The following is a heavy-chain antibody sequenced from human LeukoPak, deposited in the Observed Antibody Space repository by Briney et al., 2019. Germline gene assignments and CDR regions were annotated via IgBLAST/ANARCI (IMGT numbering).Heavy chain of an antibody. D-gene: IGHD3-10*01. CDR1: GGTFNMYA. Sequence: GASVKVSCKASGGTFNMYAISWVRQAPGQGLEWMGGFIPTLRTTNYAQKFQGRVTITTDESTSTSYRELSSLRSEDTAGYYCAGGGEAYGSGSYWNYYYMDVWGTGTTVTVSS. V-gene: IGHV1-69*05. CDR3: AGGGEAYGSGSYWNYYYMDV. CDR2: FIPTLRTT. J-gene: IGHJ6*03.